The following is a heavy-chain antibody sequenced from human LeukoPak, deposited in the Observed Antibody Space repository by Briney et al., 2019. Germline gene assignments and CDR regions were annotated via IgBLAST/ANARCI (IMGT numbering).Heavy chain of an antibody. J-gene: IGHJ4*02. CDR3: ARDRDIVVHQPSY. D-gene: IGHD2-15*01. CDR1: GASISRTNW. V-gene: IGHV4-4*02. CDR2: IYHSGST. Sequence: PSETLSLTCAVSGASISRTNWWSWVRQTPGKGQEWIGEIYHSGSTNYNPSLKSRVTISIDKSKNQFSLNLTSVTAADTAVYYCARDRDIVVHQPSYWGQGTLVTVSS.